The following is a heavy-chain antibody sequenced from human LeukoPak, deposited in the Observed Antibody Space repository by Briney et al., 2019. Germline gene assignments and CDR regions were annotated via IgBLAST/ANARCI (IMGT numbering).Heavy chain of an antibody. J-gene: IGHJ4*02. CDR2: ISYDGSNK. D-gene: IGHD6-19*01. Sequence: GGSLRLSCAASGFTFSSYAMHRVRQAPGKGLEWVAVISYDGSNKYYADSVKGRFTTSRDNSKNTLYLQMNSLRAEDTAVYYCARSDGWYWGQGTLVTVCS. CDR3: ARSDGWY. V-gene: IGHV3-30*04. CDR1: GFTFSSYA.